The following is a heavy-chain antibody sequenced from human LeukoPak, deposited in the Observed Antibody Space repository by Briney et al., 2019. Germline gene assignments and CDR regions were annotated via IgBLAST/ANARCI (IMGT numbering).Heavy chain of an antibody. V-gene: IGHV4-59*11. Sequence: SETLSLTCTVSGGSMRSHYWSWIRQTRGKGLEWIGYIDYSGSTRYNPSLQSRVSISVDTSKNQFSLKLTSVTATDTAVYYCARLINNDNSGDADTFDMWGQGTVVTVFS. CDR3: ARLINNDNSGDADTFDM. D-gene: IGHD3-22*01. J-gene: IGHJ3*02. CDR1: GGSMRSHY. CDR2: IDYSGST.